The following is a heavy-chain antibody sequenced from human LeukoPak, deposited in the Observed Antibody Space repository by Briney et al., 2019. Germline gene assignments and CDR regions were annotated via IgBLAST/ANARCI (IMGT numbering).Heavy chain of an antibody. D-gene: IGHD1-20*01. CDR1: GGSLSGYY. Sequence: PSETLSLTCTVSGGSLSGYYWSWIRQPPGRGLEWIGEINHSGSTSYNPSLKSRVTISVDTSKNQFSLEMNSVTAADTAIYYCATSRITGRPSGWFDPWSQGSLVTVSS. V-gene: IGHV4-34*01. CDR2: INHSGST. CDR3: ATSRITGRPSGWFDP. J-gene: IGHJ5*02.